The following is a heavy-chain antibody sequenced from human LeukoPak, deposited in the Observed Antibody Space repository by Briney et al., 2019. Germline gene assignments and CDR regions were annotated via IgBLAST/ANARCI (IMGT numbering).Heavy chain of an antibody. CDR3: ARGGDGYKGYYYGMDV. Sequence: GGSLRLSCAASGFTFSSYAMHWVRQAPGKGLEWVAVISHDGSNKYYADSVKGRFTISRDNSKNTLYLQMNSLRAEDTAVYYCARGGDGYKGYYYGMDVWGQGTTVTVSS. D-gene: IGHD5-24*01. J-gene: IGHJ6*02. CDR1: GFTFSSYA. CDR2: ISHDGSNK. V-gene: IGHV3-30-3*01.